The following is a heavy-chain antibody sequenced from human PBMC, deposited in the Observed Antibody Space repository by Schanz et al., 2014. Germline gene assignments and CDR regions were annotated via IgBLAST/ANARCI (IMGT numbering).Heavy chain of an antibody. J-gene: IGHJ4*02. Sequence: QVQVVQSGGGLVKPGGSLRLSCAASGFVFGDYYMTWIRQAPGKGLEWLSYISDSGTYTNYADSVKGRFTISRDNAKRSLFLQMNSLRVEDTAVYYWAASSGWHPSTDYWGQGTLVTVSS. CDR2: ISDSGTYT. CDR1: GFVFGDYY. CDR3: AASSGWHPSTDY. D-gene: IGHD6-19*01. V-gene: IGHV3-11*05.